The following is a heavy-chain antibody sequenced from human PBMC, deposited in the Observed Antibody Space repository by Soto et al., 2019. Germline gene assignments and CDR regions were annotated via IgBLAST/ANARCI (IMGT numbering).Heavy chain of an antibody. CDR3: VRRLTTTVTAMGY. CDR1: GFTFSSYA. V-gene: IGHV3-30-3*01. D-gene: IGHD4-17*01. CDR2: ISDDGTNK. Sequence: QVQLEESVGGVVQTGRSLRLSCKGSGFTFSSYAIQWVRQAPGNGLEWVAAISDDGTNKHTADSVKGRFTISRDNSRNTVYLQVNSLRVEDTAVYYCVRRLTTTVTAMGYWGQGTPVTVSS. J-gene: IGHJ4*02.